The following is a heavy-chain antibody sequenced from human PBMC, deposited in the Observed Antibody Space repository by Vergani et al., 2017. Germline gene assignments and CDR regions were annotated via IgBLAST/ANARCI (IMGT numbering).Heavy chain of an antibody. Sequence: QVQLVESGGGVVQPGRSLRLSCAASGFTFSSYAMHWVRPAPGTGLEWVAVISYDGSNKYYADSVKGRFTISRDNSTNTLYLQMNSLRAEDTAVYYCARDEPLIAAAGTIPPRYYYYMDVWGKGTTVTVSS. CDR2: ISYDGSNK. CDR1: GFTFSSYA. J-gene: IGHJ6*03. D-gene: IGHD6-13*01. CDR3: ARDEPLIAAAGTIPPRYYYYMDV. V-gene: IGHV3-30-3*01.